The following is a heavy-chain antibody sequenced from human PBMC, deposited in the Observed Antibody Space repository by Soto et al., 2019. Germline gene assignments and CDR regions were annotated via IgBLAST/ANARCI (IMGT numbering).Heavy chain of an antibody. D-gene: IGHD2-15*01. Sequence: SETLSLTCAVSGDSISSGYYWGWFRQPPGKGLEWIGSIYHSGSTYYSPSLKSRVTISVDTSKNQFSLKLRSVTAADTAVYYCARLGVSGGRDNWFDPWGQGTLVTVSS. CDR1: GDSISSGYY. CDR3: ARLGVSGGRDNWFDP. J-gene: IGHJ5*02. V-gene: IGHV4-38-2*01. CDR2: IYHSGST.